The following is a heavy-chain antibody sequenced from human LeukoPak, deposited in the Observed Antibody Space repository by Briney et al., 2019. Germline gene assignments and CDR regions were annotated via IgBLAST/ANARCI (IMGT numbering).Heavy chain of an antibody. V-gene: IGHV4-61*02. CDR2: IYSSGTS. Sequence: SETLSLTCTVSGVSLSRAYYYWNWIRQPAGKGLEWIGRIYSSGTSTVSPSFNTRVTISVDTSKKEFYLKLTSVTAGDSGIYYCARAPWGSPPSDAFNIGGQGTLVTVSS. CDR3: ARAPWGSPPSDAFNI. J-gene: IGHJ3*02. CDR1: GVSLSRAYYY. D-gene: IGHD3-16*01.